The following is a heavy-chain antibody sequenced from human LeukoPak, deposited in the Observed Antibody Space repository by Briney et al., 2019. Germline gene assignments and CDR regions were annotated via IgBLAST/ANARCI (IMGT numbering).Heavy chain of an antibody. D-gene: IGHD5-18*01. CDR2: IIPIFGTA. J-gene: IGHJ6*02. Sequence: ASVKVSCKASGGTFSSYAISWVRQAPGQGLEWMGGIIPIFGTANYAQKFQGRVTITADESTSTAYMELSSLRSEDTAVYYCARGGYSYGAFYGMDVWGQGTTVTVSS. CDR3: ARGGYSYGAFYGMDV. V-gene: IGHV1-69*13. CDR1: GGTFSSYA.